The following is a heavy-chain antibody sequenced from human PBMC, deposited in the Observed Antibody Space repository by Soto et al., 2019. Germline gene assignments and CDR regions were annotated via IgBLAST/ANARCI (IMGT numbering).Heavy chain of an antibody. D-gene: IGHD6-13*01. J-gene: IGHJ6*02. CDR1: GFTFDDYT. CDR3: AKDTTKKQQLDHSYYYYGMDV. Sequence: GGSLRLSCAASGFTFDDYTMHWVRQAPGKGLEWVSLISWDGGSTYYADSVKGRFTISRDNSKNSLYLQMNSLRTEDTALYYCAKDTTKKQQLDHSYYYYGMDVWGQGTTVTVSS. CDR2: ISWDGGST. V-gene: IGHV3-43*01.